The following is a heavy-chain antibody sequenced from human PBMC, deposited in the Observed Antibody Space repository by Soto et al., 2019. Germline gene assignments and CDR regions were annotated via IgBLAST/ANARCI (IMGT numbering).Heavy chain of an antibody. J-gene: IGHJ6*02. CDR3: ARDLVRLWFGELLSSYYYYGMDV. V-gene: IGHV1-69*13. D-gene: IGHD3-10*01. CDR1: GGTFSSYA. CDR2: IIPIFGTA. Sequence: ASVKVSCKASGGTFSSYAISWVRQAPGQGLEWMGGIIPIFGTANYAQKLQGRVTITADESTRTAYTELSSLRSEAKAVYYCARDLVRLWFGELLSSYYYYGMDVWGQGTTVTVSS.